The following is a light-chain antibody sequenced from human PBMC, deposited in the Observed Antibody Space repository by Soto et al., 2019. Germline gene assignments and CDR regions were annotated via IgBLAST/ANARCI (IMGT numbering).Light chain of an antibody. Sequence: QSVLTQPASVSGSPGQSITISCTGTSSDVGAYNYVSWVQLHPGKAPKFMIYFVSNRPSGVSDRFSGSKSGNTASLTISGLQAEDEADYYCSSYTTSNTVVFGGGTKLTVL. J-gene: IGLJ2*01. CDR2: FVS. CDR1: SSDVGAYNY. CDR3: SSYTTSNTVV. V-gene: IGLV2-14*01.